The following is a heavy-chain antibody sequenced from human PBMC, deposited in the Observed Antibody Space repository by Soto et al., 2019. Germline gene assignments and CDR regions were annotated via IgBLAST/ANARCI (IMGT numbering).Heavy chain of an antibody. Sequence: ASVKVSCKASGYTFTSYYMHWVRQAPGQGLEWMGIINPSGGRTSYAHKFQGRGTMTRDTSTNPVYMELSSLRSEDTAVYYGAKGGLLWFGELGENLVFDYWGQGTLVTVSS. D-gene: IGHD3-10*01. CDR2: INPSGGRT. CDR1: GYTFTSYY. V-gene: IGHV1-46*03. J-gene: IGHJ4*02. CDR3: AKGGLLWFGELGENLVFDY.